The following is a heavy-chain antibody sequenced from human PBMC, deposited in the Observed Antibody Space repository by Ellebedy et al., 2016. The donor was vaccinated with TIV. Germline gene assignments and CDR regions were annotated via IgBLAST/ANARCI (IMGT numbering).Heavy chain of an antibody. Sequence: GESLKISCAASGFTVRSNSMSWVRQAPGKGLEWVSVIETGGNTYYADSVKGRFTISRDNSKNTLYLLMISLRGEDTAIYYCAKDLAAGTTLRLDYWGQGTLVTVSS. D-gene: IGHD1-7*01. V-gene: IGHV3-53*01. CDR2: IETGGNT. J-gene: IGHJ4*02. CDR3: AKDLAAGTTLRLDY. CDR1: GFTVRSNS.